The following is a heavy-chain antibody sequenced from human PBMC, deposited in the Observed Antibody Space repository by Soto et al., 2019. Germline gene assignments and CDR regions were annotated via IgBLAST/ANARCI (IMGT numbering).Heavy chain of an antibody. CDR2: IYYSGST. CDR3: ARARVYNDYYYGMDV. D-gene: IGHD1-20*01. Sequence: PSETLSLTCTVSGGSISSGGYYWSWIRQHPGKGLEWIGYIYYSGSTYYNPSLKSRVTISVDTSKNQFSLKLSSVTAADTAGYYCARARVYNDYYYGMDVWGQGTTVTVSS. V-gene: IGHV4-31*03. J-gene: IGHJ6*02. CDR1: GGSISSGGYY.